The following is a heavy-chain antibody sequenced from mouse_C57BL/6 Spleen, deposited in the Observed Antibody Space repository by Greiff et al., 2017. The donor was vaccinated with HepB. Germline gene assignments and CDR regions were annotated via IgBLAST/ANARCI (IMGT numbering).Heavy chain of an antibody. V-gene: IGHV14-1*01. CDR2: IDPEDGDT. D-gene: IGHD1-1*01. Sequence: VQLQQSGAELVRPGASVKLSCTASGFNIKDYYMHWVKQRPEQGLEWIGRIDPEDGDTEYAPKFQGKATMTADPSSNTAYLQLSSLTSEDTAVYYCTTLYYYGSSYWFAYWGQGTLVTVSA. CDR3: TTLYYYGSSYWFAY. CDR1: GFNIKDYY. J-gene: IGHJ3*01.